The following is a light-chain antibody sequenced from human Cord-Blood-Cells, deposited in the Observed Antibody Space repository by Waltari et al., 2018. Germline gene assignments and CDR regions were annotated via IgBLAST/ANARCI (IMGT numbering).Light chain of an antibody. CDR1: SSDVGSYNR. Sequence: QSALTQPPSVSGSPGQSVTISCPGTSSDVGSYNRVSWSQQPPGTAPKLMIYEVSNRPSGVPARFSGSKSDNTASLTISGLQAEDEADYYCSSYTSSSTVPVVFGGGTKLTVL. J-gene: IGLJ2*01. CDR3: SSYTSSSTVPVV. V-gene: IGLV2-18*02. CDR2: EVS.